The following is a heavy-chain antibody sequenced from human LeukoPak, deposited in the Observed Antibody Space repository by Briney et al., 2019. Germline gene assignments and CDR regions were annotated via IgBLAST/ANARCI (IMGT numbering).Heavy chain of an antibody. J-gene: IGHJ4*02. V-gene: IGHV1-18*01. Sequence: GASVKVSCKASGGTFSSYAISWVRQAPGQGLEWMGWISAYNGNTNYAQKLQGRVTMTTDTSTSTAYMELRSLRSDDTAVYYCAREASHSNPPYWGQGTLVTVSS. D-gene: IGHD6-13*01. CDR2: ISAYNGNT. CDR3: AREASHSNPPY. CDR1: GGTFSSYA.